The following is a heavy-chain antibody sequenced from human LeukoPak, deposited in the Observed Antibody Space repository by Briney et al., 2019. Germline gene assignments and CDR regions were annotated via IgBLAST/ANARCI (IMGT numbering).Heavy chain of an antibody. Sequence: SETLSLICAVSGYSISSGYYWGWIRQPPGKGLEWIGSIYHSESTYYNPSLKSRVTISVDTSKNQFSLKLTSVTAADTAVYYCARLVGARSQADYWGQGTLVTVSS. CDR3: ARLVGARSQADY. V-gene: IGHV4-38-2*01. CDR2: IYHSEST. J-gene: IGHJ4*02. D-gene: IGHD1-26*01. CDR1: GYSISSGYY.